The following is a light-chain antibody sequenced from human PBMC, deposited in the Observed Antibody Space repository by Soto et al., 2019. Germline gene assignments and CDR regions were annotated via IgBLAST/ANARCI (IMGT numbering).Light chain of an antibody. J-gene: IGKJ1*01. CDR1: QSVSSNF. CDR3: QQYETSPWT. V-gene: IGKV3-20*01. Sequence: IVLTQSPGTLSLSPGERVTLSCRAGQSVSSNFLAWYQQKPGQAPRLLIYGASNTAPGIPDRFSGSGSGTDFTLTVSRLEPEDFAVYYCQQYETSPWTFGQGTKVEIK. CDR2: GAS.